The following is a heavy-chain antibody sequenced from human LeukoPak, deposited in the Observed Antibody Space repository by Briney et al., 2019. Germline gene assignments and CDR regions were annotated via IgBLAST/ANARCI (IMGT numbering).Heavy chain of an antibody. D-gene: IGHD3-3*01. CDR1: GYTFTGYY. Sequence: GASVKVSCKASGYTFTGYYMHWVRQAPGQGLEWMGWINPNSGGTNYAQKFQGRVTVTRDTSISTAYMELSRLRSDDTAVYYCARGSPKYDFWSGHDAFDIWGQGTMVTVSS. CDR3: ARGSPKYDFWSGHDAFDI. CDR2: INPNSGGT. V-gene: IGHV1-2*02. J-gene: IGHJ3*02.